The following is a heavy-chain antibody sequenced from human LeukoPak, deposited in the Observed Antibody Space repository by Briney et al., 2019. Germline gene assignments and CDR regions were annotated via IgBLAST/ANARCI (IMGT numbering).Heavy chain of an antibody. CDR2: IKQDGSEK. Sequence: GGSLRLSCAASGFTFSSYSMNWVRQAPGKGLEWVANIKQDGSEKYYVDSVKGRFTISRDNAKNSLYLQMNSLRAEDTAVYYCARDSNYYGSGNYWGQGTLVTVSS. V-gene: IGHV3-7*01. CDR3: ARDSNYYGSGNY. CDR1: GFTFSSYS. D-gene: IGHD3-10*01. J-gene: IGHJ4*02.